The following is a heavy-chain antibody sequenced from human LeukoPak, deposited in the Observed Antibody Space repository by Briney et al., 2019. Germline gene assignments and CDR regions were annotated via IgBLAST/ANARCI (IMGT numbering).Heavy chain of an antibody. J-gene: IGHJ4*02. Sequence: SETLSLTCAVYGGSFSGYYWSWIRQSPGKGLEWIGEINHRGSTNNNPSLKSRVTISVDTSKNQFSLKLSSVTAADTAVYYCARHFYGSGRRPLMGGFDYWGQGTLVTVSS. CDR1: GGSFSGYY. D-gene: IGHD3-10*01. CDR2: INHRGST. CDR3: ARHFYGSGRRPLMGGFDY. V-gene: IGHV4-34*01.